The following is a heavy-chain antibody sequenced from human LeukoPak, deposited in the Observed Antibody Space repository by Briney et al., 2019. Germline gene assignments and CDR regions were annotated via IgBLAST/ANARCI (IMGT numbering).Heavy chain of an antibody. CDR1: GGSFSGYY. D-gene: IGHD3-22*01. CDR2: INHSGST. J-gene: IGHJ4*02. CDR3: ARDYYDSSGYSDLPYY. Sequence: SETLSLTCAVYGGSFSGYYWSWIRQPPGKGLEWIGEINHSGSTNYNPSLKSRVTMSVDTSKNQFSLKLSSVTAADTAVYYCARDYYDSSGYSDLPYYWGQGTLVTVSS. V-gene: IGHV4-34*01.